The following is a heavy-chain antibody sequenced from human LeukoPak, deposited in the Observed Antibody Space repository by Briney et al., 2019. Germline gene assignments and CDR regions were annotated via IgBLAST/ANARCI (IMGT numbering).Heavy chain of an antibody. Sequence: GGSLRLSCAASGFTFSSYSMNWVRQAPGKGLEWVSSISSSSSYIYYADSVKGRFTISRDNAKNSLYLQMNSLRAEDTAVYYCARDRRKQWLGRNYYGMDVWGQGTTVTVSS. CDR3: ARDRRKQWLGRNYYGMDV. J-gene: IGHJ6*02. D-gene: IGHD6-19*01. CDR1: GFTFSSYS. V-gene: IGHV3-21*01. CDR2: ISSSSSYI.